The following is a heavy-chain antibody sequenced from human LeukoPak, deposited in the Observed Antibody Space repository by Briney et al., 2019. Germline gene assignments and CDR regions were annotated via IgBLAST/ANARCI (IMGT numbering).Heavy chain of an antibody. J-gene: IGHJ4*02. CDR1: GFTFSSYG. CDR2: IRYDGSNK. V-gene: IGHV3-30*02. Sequence: PGGSLRLSCAASGFTFSSYGMHWVRQAPGKGLEWVAFIRYDGSNKYYADSVKGRFTISRDNSKNTLYLQMNSLTTEDTAVYYCARSYSSSRGGTYYFDYWGQGTLVTVSS. D-gene: IGHD6-13*01. CDR3: ARSYSSSRGGTYYFDY.